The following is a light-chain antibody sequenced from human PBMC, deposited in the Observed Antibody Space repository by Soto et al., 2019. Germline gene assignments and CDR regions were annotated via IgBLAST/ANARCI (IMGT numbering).Light chain of an antibody. CDR1: QSVLYSSNNKNY. CDR2: WAS. V-gene: IGKV4-1*01. J-gene: IGKJ5*01. CDR3: QHYYSSPCT. Sequence: DIVMTQSPDSLAVSLGERATINCKSSQSVLYSSNNKNYLAWYQQKPGQPPNLLIYWASTRESGVPGRFSGSGSGTDFTLTISSLQAEDVAVYYCQHYYSSPCTFGQGTRLEIK.